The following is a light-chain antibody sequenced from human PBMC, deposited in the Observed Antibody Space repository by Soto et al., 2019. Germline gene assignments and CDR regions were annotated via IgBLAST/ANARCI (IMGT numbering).Light chain of an antibody. CDR1: SSNIESNT. Sequence: QSVLTQPPSASGTPGQRVTISCSGSSSNIESNTVYWYQQLPGMAPRLLIHTNDRRPSGVPDRFSGSMSGTSASLAISGLQSEDEADYYCLAWDDSLNGNLFGTGTKLTVL. V-gene: IGLV1-44*01. CDR3: LAWDDSLNGNL. J-gene: IGLJ1*01. CDR2: TND.